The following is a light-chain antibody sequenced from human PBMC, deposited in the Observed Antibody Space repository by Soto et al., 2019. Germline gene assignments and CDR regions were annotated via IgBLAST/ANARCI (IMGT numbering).Light chain of an antibody. CDR1: SSNIGSNA. CDR3: AAWDDSLNGLYV. V-gene: IGLV1-44*01. Sequence: QSALTQPPSASGTPGQRVTISCSGSSSNIGSNAVTWYHQLPGTAPKLLIYSNNQRPSGVPDRFSGSKSGTSASLAISGLQSEDEADYYCAAWDDSLNGLYVFGTGTKVTVL. J-gene: IGLJ1*01. CDR2: SNN.